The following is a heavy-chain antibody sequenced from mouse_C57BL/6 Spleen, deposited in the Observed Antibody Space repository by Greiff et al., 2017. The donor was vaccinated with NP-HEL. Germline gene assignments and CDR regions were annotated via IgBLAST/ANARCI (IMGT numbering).Heavy chain of an antibody. Sequence: GGGLVQPKGSLKLSCAASGFSFNTYAMNWVRQAPGKGLEWVARIRSKSNNYATYYADSVKDRFTISRDDSESMLYLQMNNLKTEDTAMYYCVRHEIYYYGSSYGYFDVWGTGTTVTVSS. J-gene: IGHJ1*03. D-gene: IGHD1-1*01. CDR1: GFSFNTYA. CDR3: VRHEIYYYGSSYGYFDV. CDR2: IRSKSNNYAT. V-gene: IGHV10-1*01.